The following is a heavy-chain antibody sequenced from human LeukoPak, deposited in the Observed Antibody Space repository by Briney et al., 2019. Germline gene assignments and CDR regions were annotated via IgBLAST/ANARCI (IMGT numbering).Heavy chain of an antibody. J-gene: IGHJ4*02. Sequence: PGGSLRLSCAASGFTFSHYWMTWVRQAPGKGVEWVAQINQDGREEYYMDSVKARFTISRDNAKNSVFLQMNSLRAEDTAVYYCVRDGGVSGYDLLDYWGQGTLVTVSS. CDR1: GFTFSHYW. CDR2: INQDGREE. CDR3: VRDGGVSGYDLLDY. D-gene: IGHD5-12*01. V-gene: IGHV3-7*01.